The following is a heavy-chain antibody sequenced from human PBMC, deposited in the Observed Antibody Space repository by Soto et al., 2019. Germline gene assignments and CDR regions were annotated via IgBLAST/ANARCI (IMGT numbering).Heavy chain of an antibody. CDR2: ISGSGGST. CDR1: GLTFSNYA. D-gene: IGHD6-13*01. CDR3: AKEPTLDSSSWLRNWFDP. Sequence: GGSLRLSCATSGLTFSNYAMSWVRQAPGKGLEWVSAISGSGGSTYYADSVKGRFTISRDNSKNTLYLQMNSLRAEDTAVYYCAKEPTLDSSSWLRNWFDPWGQGTLVTVSS. J-gene: IGHJ5*02. V-gene: IGHV3-23*01.